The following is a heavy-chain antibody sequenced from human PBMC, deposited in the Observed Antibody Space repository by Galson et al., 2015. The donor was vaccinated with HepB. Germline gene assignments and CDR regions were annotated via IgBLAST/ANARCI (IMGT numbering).Heavy chain of an antibody. CDR2: IKQDGSEK. CDR1: GFTFSSYW. V-gene: IGHV3-7*05. CDR3: ARDPLSITIFGVVNYYYGMDV. D-gene: IGHD3-3*01. J-gene: IGHJ6*02. Sequence: SLRLSCAASGFTFSSYWMSWVRQAPGKGLEWVANIKQDGSEKYYVDSVKGRSTISRDNAKNSLYLQMNSLRAEDTAVYYCARDPLSITIFGVVNYYYGMDVWGQGTTVTVSS.